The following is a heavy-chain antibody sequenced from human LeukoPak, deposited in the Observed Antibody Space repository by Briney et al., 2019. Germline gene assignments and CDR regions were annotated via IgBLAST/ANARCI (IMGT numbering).Heavy chain of an antibody. CDR1: GGSNSSYY. CDR2: IYTSGST. CDR3: ARESSDYGDYLYYFDY. V-gene: IGHV4-4*07. D-gene: IGHD4-17*01. Sequence: SETLSLTCTVSGGSNSSYYWSWIRQPAGKGLEWIGRIYTSGSTNYNPSLKSRVTMSVDTSKNQFSLKLSSVTAADTAVYYCARESSDYGDYLYYFDYWGQGTLVTVSS. J-gene: IGHJ4*02.